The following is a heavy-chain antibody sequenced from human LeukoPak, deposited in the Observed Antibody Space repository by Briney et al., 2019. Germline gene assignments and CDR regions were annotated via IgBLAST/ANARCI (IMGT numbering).Heavy chain of an antibody. CDR2: MSSNGGST. CDR3: ARFTSPRSMDV. V-gene: IGHV3-64*01. CDR1: GFTFSSYA. J-gene: IGHJ6*02. Sequence: GGSLRLSCAASGFTFSSYAMHWVHQAPGKGLEYVSAMSSNGGSTYYANSVKGRFTISRDNSKDTLFLQMGSLRGEGMAVYYCARFTSPRSMDVWGQGTTVTVSS.